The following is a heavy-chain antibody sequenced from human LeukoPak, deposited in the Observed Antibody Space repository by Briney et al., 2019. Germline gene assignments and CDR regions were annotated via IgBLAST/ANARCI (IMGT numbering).Heavy chain of an antibody. V-gene: IGHV4-39*01. Sequence: GLXXXASLYHSGNSNYNPSLKSRVTMSVDTSKNQFSLQLTSMTAADTAIYYCTRHQTNFYGSGAPFDPWGQGTLVTVSS. J-gene: IGHJ5*02. CDR2: LYHSGNS. D-gene: IGHD3-10*01. CDR3: TRHQTNFYGSGAPFDP.